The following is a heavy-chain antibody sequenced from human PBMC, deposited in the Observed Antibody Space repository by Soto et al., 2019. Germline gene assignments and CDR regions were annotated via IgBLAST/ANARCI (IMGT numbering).Heavy chain of an antibody. CDR1: GGSISSGGYS. CDR2: IYHSGST. Sequence: ASETLSLTCAVSGGSISSGGYSWSWIRQPPGKGLEWIGYIYHSGSTYYNPSLKSRVTISVDRSKNQFSLKLSSVTAADTAVYYCARLRYNWIAYYFDYWGQGTLVTVSS. V-gene: IGHV4-30-2*01. CDR3: ARLRYNWIAYYFDY. J-gene: IGHJ4*02. D-gene: IGHD1-20*01.